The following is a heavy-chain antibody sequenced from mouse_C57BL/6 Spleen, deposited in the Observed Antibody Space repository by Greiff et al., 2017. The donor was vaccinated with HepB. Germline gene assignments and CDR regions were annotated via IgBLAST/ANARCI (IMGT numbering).Heavy chain of an antibody. CDR2: IYPGGGYT. CDR3: ARKDYGSSYYFDY. V-gene: IGHV1-63*01. J-gene: IGHJ2*01. CDR1: GYTFTNYW. Sequence: VQLQQSGAELVRPGTSVKMSCKASGYTFTNYWIGWAKQRPGHGLEWIGDIYPGGGYTNYNEKFKGKATLTADKSSSTAYMQFSSLTSEDSAIHYCARKDYGSSYYFDYWGQGTTLTVSS. D-gene: IGHD1-1*01.